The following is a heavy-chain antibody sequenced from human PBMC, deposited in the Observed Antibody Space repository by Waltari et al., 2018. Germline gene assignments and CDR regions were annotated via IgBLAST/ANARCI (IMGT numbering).Heavy chain of an antibody. CDR2: IYSGGST. D-gene: IGHD6-19*01. Sequence: EVQLVETGGGLIQPGGSLRLSCAASGFTVSSYYMSWVRQAPGKGLQWVSVIYSGGSTYYADSVKGRFTISRDNSKNTLYLQMNSLRAEDTAVYYCARVERGSCWFFDYWGQGTLVTVSS. CDR3: ARVERGSCWFFDY. J-gene: IGHJ4*02. V-gene: IGHV3-53*02. CDR1: GFTVSSYY.